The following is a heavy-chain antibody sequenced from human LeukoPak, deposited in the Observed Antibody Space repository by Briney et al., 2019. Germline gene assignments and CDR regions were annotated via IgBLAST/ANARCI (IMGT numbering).Heavy chain of an antibody. CDR3: ARLEQQQTGDVFDL. Sequence: SEPLSLTCTVSGGSTTSSYYYWGWIRQPPGKGLEWIGSIYGGSTYYNPSLKGRVSISVDTSKSQFSLKLTSVSAADTAVYYCARLEQQQTGDVFDLWGQGTMVTVSS. V-gene: IGHV4-39*01. CDR2: IYGGST. D-gene: IGHD1/OR15-1a*01. J-gene: IGHJ3*01. CDR1: GGSTTSSYYY.